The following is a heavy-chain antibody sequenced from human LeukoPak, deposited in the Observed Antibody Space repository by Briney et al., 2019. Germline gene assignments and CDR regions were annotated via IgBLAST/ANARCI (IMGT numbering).Heavy chain of an antibody. D-gene: IGHD3-10*01. CDR1: GGY. CDR3: AVIRGTHRGY. V-gene: IGHV4-34*01. J-gene: IGHJ4*02. CDR2: INHSGST. Sequence: SETLSLTCAVYGGYWSWIRQPPGKGLEWIGEINHSGSTNYNPSLKSRVTISVDTSKNQFSLKLSSVTAADTAVHYCAVIRGTHRGYWGQGTLVTVSS.